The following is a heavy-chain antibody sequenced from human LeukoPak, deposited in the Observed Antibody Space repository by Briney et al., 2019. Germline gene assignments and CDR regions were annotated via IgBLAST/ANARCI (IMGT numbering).Heavy chain of an antibody. CDR3: AREGMVVAPRYSSYFDY. D-gene: IGHD2-15*01. CDR1: GFTFSSYA. Sequence: PGGSLRLSCAASGFTFSSYAMHWVRQAPGKGLERVAVISYDGSNKYYAGSVKGRFTISRDNSKNTLYLQMNSLRAEDTAVYYCAREGMVVAPRYSSYFDYWGQGTLVTVSS. CDR2: ISYDGSNK. J-gene: IGHJ4*02. V-gene: IGHV3-30*01.